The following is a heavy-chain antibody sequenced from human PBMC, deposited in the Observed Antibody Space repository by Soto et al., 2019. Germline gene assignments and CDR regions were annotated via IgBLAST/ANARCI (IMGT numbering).Heavy chain of an antibody. D-gene: IGHD1-1*01. Sequence: QVQLVQSGAEVKKPGSSVKVSCKASGGTFSSYAISWVRQAPGQGLEWMGGIIPIFGTANYAQKFQGRVTITADESTSTAYMELSSLRSEDTAVYYCAREQLFRRAAAYYYYVRDVWGQGTTVTVSS. CDR2: IIPIFGTA. V-gene: IGHV1-69*01. J-gene: IGHJ6*02. CDR3: AREQLFRRAAAYYYYVRDV. CDR1: GGTFSSYA.